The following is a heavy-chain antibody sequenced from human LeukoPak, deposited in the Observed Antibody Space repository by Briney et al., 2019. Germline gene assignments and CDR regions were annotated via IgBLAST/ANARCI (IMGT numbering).Heavy chain of an antibody. D-gene: IGHD3-3*01. J-gene: IGHJ4*02. CDR2: ISHDGGNK. CDR3: AKPRGGYYFDY. CDR1: GFTFSVYG. Sequence: GGSPRLSCAASGFTFSVYGMHWVRQGPGKGLEWVALISHDGGNKNYTDSVKGRFTISRDNSKNTVYLQMISLRPEDTAVYYCAKPRGGYYFDYWGQGTLVTVSS. V-gene: IGHV3-30*18.